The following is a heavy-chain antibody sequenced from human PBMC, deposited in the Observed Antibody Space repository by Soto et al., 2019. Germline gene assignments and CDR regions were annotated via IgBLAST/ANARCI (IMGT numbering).Heavy chain of an antibody. D-gene: IGHD1-1*01. CDR2: IYWNDDK. V-gene: IGHV2-5*01. Sequence: SGPTLVNPTQTLTLTCTFSGFSLSTSGVGVGWIRQPPGKALEWLALIYWNDDKRYSPSLKSRLTITKDTSKNQVVLTMTNMDPVDTATYYCARTPGQPYYYYYGMDVWGQGTTVTVSS. CDR1: GFSLSTSGVG. CDR3: ARTPGQPYYYYYGMDV. J-gene: IGHJ6*02.